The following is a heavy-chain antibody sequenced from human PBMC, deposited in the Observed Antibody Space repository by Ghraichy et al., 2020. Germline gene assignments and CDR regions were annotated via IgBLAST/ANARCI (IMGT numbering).Heavy chain of an antibody. CDR1: GGSMSRSSSF. V-gene: IGHV4-39*01. CDR2: IDYSGTT. CDR3: ASPGTLALAGSFRY. Sequence: ETLSLTCTVSGGSMSRSSSFCSWIRQPPGKGLEWIGSIDYSGTTYFNPSLKSRITISTDTSRTQFSLKLSSVTAADTGIYFCASPGTLALAGSFRYWGQGTLVTVSS. J-gene: IGHJ4*02. D-gene: IGHD6-19*01.